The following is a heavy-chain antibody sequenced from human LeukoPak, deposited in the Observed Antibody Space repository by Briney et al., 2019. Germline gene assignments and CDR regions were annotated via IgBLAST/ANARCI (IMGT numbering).Heavy chain of an antibody. J-gene: IGHJ4*02. CDR2: ISYDGSNK. D-gene: IGHD5-18*01. CDR1: GFTFSSYA. CDR3: ASSGRYSYGYSGY. Sequence: PGGSLRLSCAASGFTFSSYAMHWVRQAPGKGLEWVAVISYDGSNKYYADSVKGRFTISRDNSKNTLYLQMNSLRAEDTAVYYCASSGRYSYGYSGYWGQGTLVTVSS. V-gene: IGHV3-30*04.